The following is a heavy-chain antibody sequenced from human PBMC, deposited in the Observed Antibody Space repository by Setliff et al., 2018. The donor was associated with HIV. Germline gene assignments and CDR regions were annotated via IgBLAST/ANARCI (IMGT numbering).Heavy chain of an antibody. V-gene: IGHV3-23*01. CDR2: MSGSGVST. J-gene: IGHJ3*02. CDR1: GFTFRSYA. D-gene: IGHD3-10*01. CDR3: AKQMKSMGPYDGFDI. Sequence: GGSLRLSCAASGFTFRSYAMSWVRQAPGKGLEWVSVMSGSGVSTHYVDSVKGRCTISRDNSKNTLYLQMNTLRAEDTAIYYCAKQMKSMGPYDGFDIWGQGTMVTVSS.